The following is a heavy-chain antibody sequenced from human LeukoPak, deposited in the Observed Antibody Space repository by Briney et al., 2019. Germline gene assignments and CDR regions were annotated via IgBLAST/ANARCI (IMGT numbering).Heavy chain of an antibody. Sequence: GSLRLSCAASGLTGSHNYMSWVRQAPGKGLEWVSVIYSGGSTYYADSVKGRFTISRDNSKSTLYLQMNSLRAEDTAVYYCARDRDDWHYYGMDVWGQGTTVTVSS. D-gene: IGHD2-21*01. CDR3: ARDRDDWHYYGMDV. V-gene: IGHV3-53*01. CDR1: GLTGSHNY. J-gene: IGHJ6*02. CDR2: IYSGGST.